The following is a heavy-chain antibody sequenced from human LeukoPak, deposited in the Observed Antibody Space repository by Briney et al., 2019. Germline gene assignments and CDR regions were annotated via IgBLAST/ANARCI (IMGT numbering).Heavy chain of an antibody. J-gene: IGHJ6*03. CDR1: GFTFSSYS. V-gene: IGHV3-21*01. CDR2: ISCSSSYI. CDR3: ARGFIAVAGTGYYYYMDV. Sequence: GGFLRLSCAASGFTFSSYSMNWVRQAPGKGLEWVSSISCSSSYIYYADSVKGRFTISRDNAKNSLYLQMNSLRAEDTAVYYCARGFIAVAGTGYYYYMDVWGKGTTVTVSS. D-gene: IGHD6-19*01.